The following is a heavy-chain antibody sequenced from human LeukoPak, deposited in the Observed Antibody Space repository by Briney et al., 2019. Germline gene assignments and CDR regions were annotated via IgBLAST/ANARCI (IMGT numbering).Heavy chain of an antibody. CDR2: IYHIGTT. D-gene: IGHD4-23*01. Sequence: SETLSLTCPVSGGSISSYYWGWIRPPPGKGLEWIGSIYHIGTTYYNPSLKSRVTMSLNTSKSQFSLKLTSVTAADTAVYYCATTTVVTRDFDYWGQGTLVTVSS. V-gene: IGHV4-59*04. CDR1: GGSISSYY. CDR3: ATTTVVTRDFDY. J-gene: IGHJ4*02.